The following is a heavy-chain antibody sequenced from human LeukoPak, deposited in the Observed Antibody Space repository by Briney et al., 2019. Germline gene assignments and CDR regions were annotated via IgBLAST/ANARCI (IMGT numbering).Heavy chain of an antibody. CDR2: ISSNGGST. Sequence: GGSLRLSCAASGYSFSDYPMHWVRQAPGKGLESVSAISSNGGSTYYATSVKGRFTISRDNSKNTLYLQMGSLRPEDMAVYYCSRRGRDYGLDYWGQGTLVTVSS. D-gene: IGHD4/OR15-4a*01. CDR3: SRRGRDYGLDY. V-gene: IGHV3-64*01. CDR1: GYSFSDYP. J-gene: IGHJ4*02.